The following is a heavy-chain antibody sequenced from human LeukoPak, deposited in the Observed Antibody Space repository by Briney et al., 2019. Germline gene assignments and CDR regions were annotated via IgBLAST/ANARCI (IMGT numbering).Heavy chain of an antibody. V-gene: IGHV1-2*02. D-gene: IGHD6-19*01. CDR3: ARDKRVAVAGTYIYYYMDV. CDR2: INPNSGGT. Sequence: GASVKVSCKASEYTFTGYYIHWVRQAPGQGLEWMGWINPNSGGTNYAQKFQGRVTMTRDTSISTAYMELSGLRSDDTAVYYCARDKRVAVAGTYIYYYMDVWGNGTTVTISS. J-gene: IGHJ6*03. CDR1: EYTFTGYY.